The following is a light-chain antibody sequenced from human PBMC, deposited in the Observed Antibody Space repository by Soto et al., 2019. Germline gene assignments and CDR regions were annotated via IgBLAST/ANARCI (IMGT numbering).Light chain of an antibody. Sequence: QSVLTQPPSASGTPGQRVTISCSGSSSNIGSNYVNWYQQLPGAAPKLLIYRNDQRPSGVPDRFSASKSGTAASLAISGLRSEDEADYHCAAWDDSLSAVVFGGGTKLTVL. V-gene: IGLV1-47*01. J-gene: IGLJ2*01. CDR2: RND. CDR1: SSNIGSNY. CDR3: AAWDDSLSAVV.